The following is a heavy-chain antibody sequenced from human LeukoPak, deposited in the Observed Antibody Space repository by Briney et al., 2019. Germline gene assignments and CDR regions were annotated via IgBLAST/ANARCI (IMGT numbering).Heavy chain of an antibody. CDR3: ARGYYDRSGYPYYFDY. CDR1: GGSISSYY. D-gene: IGHD3-22*01. Sequence: PSETLSLTCTVSGGSISSYYWSWIRQPPGKGLEWIGYIYYSGSTNYNPSLKSRVTISVDTSKNQFSLKLSSVTAADTAVYYCARGYYDRSGYPYYFDYWGQGTLVTVSS. V-gene: IGHV4-59*01. J-gene: IGHJ4*02. CDR2: IYYSGST.